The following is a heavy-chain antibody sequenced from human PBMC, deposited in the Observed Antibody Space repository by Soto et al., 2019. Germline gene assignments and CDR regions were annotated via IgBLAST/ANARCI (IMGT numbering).Heavy chain of an antibody. D-gene: IGHD1-1*01. CDR2: INPNSGGT. V-gene: IGHV1-2*02. Sequence: GASVKVSCKASGYSFTGYYIHWVRQAPGQGLEWMGWINPNSGGTNYAQKFQGRVTMTRDTSISTAYMDLSRLKSDDTALYYCARVYAGDHPFDYWGPGTLVTVSS. CDR1: GYSFTGYY. CDR3: ARVYAGDHPFDY. J-gene: IGHJ4*02.